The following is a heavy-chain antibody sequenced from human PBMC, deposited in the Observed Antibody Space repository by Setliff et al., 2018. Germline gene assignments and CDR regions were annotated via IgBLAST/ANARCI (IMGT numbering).Heavy chain of an antibody. CDR1: GGSISSGSYY. J-gene: IGHJ4*02. Sequence: SETLSLTCTVSGGSISSGSYYWSWIRQPAGKGLEWIGHIYTSGSTNYNPSLKSRVTISVDTSKNQFSLKLSSVTAADTAVYYCARGDYNFWSGYYSSYYFDYWGQGTQVTVSS. CDR2: IYTSGST. V-gene: IGHV4-61*09. D-gene: IGHD3-3*01. CDR3: ARGDYNFWSGYYSSYYFDY.